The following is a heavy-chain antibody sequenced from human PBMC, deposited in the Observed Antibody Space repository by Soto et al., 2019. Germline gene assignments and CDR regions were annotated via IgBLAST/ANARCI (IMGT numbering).Heavy chain of an antibody. CDR2: ISGSGGST. J-gene: IGHJ4*02. CDR1: GFTFSSYA. CDR3: AKEIIAVAGTMISSDY. Sequence: GGSLRLSCAASGFTFSSYAMSWVRQAPGKGLEWVSAISGSGGSTYYADSVKGRFTISRDNSKNTLYLQMNSLRAEDTAVYYCAKEIIAVAGTMISSDYWGRGTLITVSS. D-gene: IGHD6-19*01. V-gene: IGHV3-23*01.